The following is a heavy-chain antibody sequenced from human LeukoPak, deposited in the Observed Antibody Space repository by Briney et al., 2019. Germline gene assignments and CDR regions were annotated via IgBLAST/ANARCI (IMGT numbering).Heavy chain of an antibody. CDR2: VKQDGSEK. Sequence: PGGSLRLSCAASGFTFSSYWMSWVRQVPGKGLEWVANVKQDGSEKHYVDSVEGRFTISRDNAKNSLYLQMNSLGADNTAVYYCARHLTTVTTPDYFDYWGQGALVTVSS. D-gene: IGHD4-17*01. V-gene: IGHV3-7*01. CDR3: ARHLTTVTTPDYFDY. J-gene: IGHJ4*02. CDR1: GFTFSSYW.